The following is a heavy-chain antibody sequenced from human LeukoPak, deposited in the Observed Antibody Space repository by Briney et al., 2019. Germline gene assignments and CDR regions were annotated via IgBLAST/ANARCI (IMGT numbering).Heavy chain of an antibody. Sequence: GGSLRLSCAASGFIFSQYSMNWVRQAPGKGLEWVSHIRSSSETFYADPVKGRFTISRDNARNSLYLQMNNLRGEDTAIYYCARDAGNSGYGCDLWGQGTLVTVSS. J-gene: IGHJ5*02. CDR2: IRSSSET. D-gene: IGHD5-12*01. V-gene: IGHV3-48*01. CDR3: ARDAGNSGYGCDL. CDR1: GFIFSQYS.